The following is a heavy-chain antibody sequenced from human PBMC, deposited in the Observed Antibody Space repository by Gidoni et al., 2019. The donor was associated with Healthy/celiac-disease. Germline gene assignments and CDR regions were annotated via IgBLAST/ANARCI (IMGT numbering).Heavy chain of an antibody. V-gene: IGHV3-23*01. J-gene: IGHJ4*02. CDR2: ISGSGGST. CDR1: GFTFSSYA. D-gene: IGHD3-3*01. Sequence: EVQLLESGGGLVQPGGSLRLSCAASGFTFSSYAMSWVRQAPGKGLGWVSAISGSGGSTYYADSVKGRFTISRDNSKNTLYLQMNSLRAEDTAVYYCAKESEGGLLYGISYFDYWGQGTLVTVSS. CDR3: AKESEGGLLYGISYFDY.